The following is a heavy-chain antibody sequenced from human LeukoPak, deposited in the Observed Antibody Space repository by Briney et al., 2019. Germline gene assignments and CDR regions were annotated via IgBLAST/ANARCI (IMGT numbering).Heavy chain of an antibody. V-gene: IGHV3-13*01. CDR1: GFSLSSYD. CDR2: IGSAGDS. Sequence: GGSLRLSCAASGFSLSSYDMHWVRQASGKGLEWVSAIGSAGDSYYSGSVKGRFTISRENAKNSLYLQMNSLRAGDTAVYYCAKVIYGGNSDYYYGMDVWGQGTTVTVSS. J-gene: IGHJ6*02. D-gene: IGHD4-23*01. CDR3: AKVIYGGNSDYYYGMDV.